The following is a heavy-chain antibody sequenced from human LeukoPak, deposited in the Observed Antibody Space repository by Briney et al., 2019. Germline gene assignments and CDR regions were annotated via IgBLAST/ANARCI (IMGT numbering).Heavy chain of an antibody. D-gene: IGHD3-22*01. CDR2: VNSNIGDT. J-gene: IGHJ4*02. Sequence: GASVTVSFKASGYSFTDYYIHWVRQAPGQGLEWMGWVNSNIGDTYYAQKFRGRLDITRDKSITTVHMELSSLRSNDTAVYYCARDVLGYDSSASDWGQGTLVTVSS. CDR3: ARDVLGYDSSASD. V-gene: IGHV1-2*02. CDR1: GYSFTDYY.